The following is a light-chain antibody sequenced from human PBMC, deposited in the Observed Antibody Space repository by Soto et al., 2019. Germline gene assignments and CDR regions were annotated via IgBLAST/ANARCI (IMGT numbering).Light chain of an antibody. V-gene: IGLV2-14*03. CDR3: SSYTTSSTV. J-gene: IGLJ2*01. Sequence: QSALTQPASVSGSPGQSITISCTGASSDVGSYTSVSWYQHHPGKAPKLIIYDVRNRPSGLSDRFSGSKSGNTASLTISGHQAEDEADYYCSSYTTSSTVFGGGTELTVL. CDR1: SSDVGSYTS. CDR2: DVR.